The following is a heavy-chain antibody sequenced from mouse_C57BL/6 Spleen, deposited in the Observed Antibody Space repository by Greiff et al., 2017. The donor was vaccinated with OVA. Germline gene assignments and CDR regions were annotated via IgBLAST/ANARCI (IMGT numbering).Heavy chain of an antibody. CDR2: IYPSDSET. V-gene: IGHV1-61*01. J-gene: IGHJ4*01. CDR3: ARGDYAMDY. CDR1: GYTFTSYW. Sequence: QVQLKQPGAELVRPGSSVKLSCKASGYTFTSYWMAWVKQRPGQGLEWIGNIYPSDSETHYNQKFKDKATLTVDKSSSTAYMQLSSLTSEDSAVYYCARGDYAMDYWGQGTSVTVSS.